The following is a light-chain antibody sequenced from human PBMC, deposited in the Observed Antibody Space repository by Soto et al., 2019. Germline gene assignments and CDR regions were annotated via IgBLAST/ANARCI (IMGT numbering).Light chain of an antibody. CDR1: QSVRSY. J-gene: IGKJ4*01. CDR2: DAS. CDR3: QQRSNWPLT. Sequence: EIVLTQSPATLSLFPGERATLSCRASQSVRSYSAWHQQKPGQAHRLLIYDASNRATGITARFSGSGSGTDFTLTISSLEPEDFAVYYWQQRSNWPLTFGGGTKLDIK. V-gene: IGKV3-11*01.